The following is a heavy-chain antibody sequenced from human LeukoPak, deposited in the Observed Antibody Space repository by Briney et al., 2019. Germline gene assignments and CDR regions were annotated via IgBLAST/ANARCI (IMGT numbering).Heavy chain of an antibody. V-gene: IGHV4-4*07. CDR1: GGSISSYY. CDR3: ARTQKYYDILTGYSSPYYFDY. CDR2: IYTSGST. J-gene: IGHJ4*02. Sequence: SETLSLTCTVSGGSISSYYWSWIRQPAGTGLEWIGRIYTSGSTNYNPSLKSRVTMSVDTSKNQFSLKLSSVTAADTAVYYCARTQKYYDILTGYSSPYYFDYWDPGTLVTVSS. D-gene: IGHD3-9*01.